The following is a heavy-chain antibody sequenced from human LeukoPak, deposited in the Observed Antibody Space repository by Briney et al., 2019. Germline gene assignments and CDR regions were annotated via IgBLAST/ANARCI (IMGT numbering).Heavy chain of an antibody. V-gene: IGHV4-59*12. Sequence: SETLSLTCTVSGGSISSYYWSWIRQPPGKGLEWIGYIYYSGSTNYNPSLKSRVTISVDTSKNQFSLKLSSVTAADTAVYYCARVPYSSSSLAFDNWGQGTLVTVSS. CDR2: IYYSGST. D-gene: IGHD6-6*01. J-gene: IGHJ4*02. CDR3: ARVPYSSSSLAFDN. CDR1: GGSISSYY.